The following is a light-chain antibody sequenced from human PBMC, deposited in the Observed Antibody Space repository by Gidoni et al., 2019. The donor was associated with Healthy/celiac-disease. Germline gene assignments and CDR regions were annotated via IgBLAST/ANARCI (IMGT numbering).Light chain of an antibody. J-gene: IGLJ2*01. CDR3: QAWDSSTGV. V-gene: IGLV3-1*01. CDR2: QDS. CDR1: KLGDKY. Sequence: SYELTPPPSVSVSPGQTASITCSGDKLGDKYADWYQQKPGQSPVLVIYQDSKRPSGIPERFSGSNSGNTATLTISGTQAMDEADYYCQAWDSSTGVFGGGTKLTVL.